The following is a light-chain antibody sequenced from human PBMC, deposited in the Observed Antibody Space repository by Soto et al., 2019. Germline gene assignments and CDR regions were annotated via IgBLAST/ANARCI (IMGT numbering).Light chain of an antibody. V-gene: IGLV1-44*01. CDR1: SPSIAGNT. CDR3: AAWDDNLHGPT. J-gene: IGLJ2*01. Sequence: QSVLTQPPSASGTPGQRVTISCSVSSPSIAGNTVNWYQHVPGTAPKLLIYLNNQRPSGVPDRFSGSKSGTSASLAISALQSEDEAAYYCAAWDDNLHGPTFGRGTKLTVL. CDR2: LNN.